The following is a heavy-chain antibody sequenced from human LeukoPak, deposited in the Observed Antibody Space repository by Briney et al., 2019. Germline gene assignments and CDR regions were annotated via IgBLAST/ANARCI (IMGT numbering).Heavy chain of an antibody. CDR3: AHRRSDTFFQN. Sequence: SGPTLVKPTQTLTLTCAFSGLSLSTRGVGVGWIRQPPGKALEWLAHIYWDDGKRYNSSLNSRLAITKDTSKNQVVLTMTNVDPVDTATYYCAHRRSDTFFQNWGQGTLVTVSS. CDR1: GLSLSTRGVG. V-gene: IGHV2-5*02. D-gene: IGHD2-2*02. CDR2: IYWDDGK. J-gene: IGHJ1*01.